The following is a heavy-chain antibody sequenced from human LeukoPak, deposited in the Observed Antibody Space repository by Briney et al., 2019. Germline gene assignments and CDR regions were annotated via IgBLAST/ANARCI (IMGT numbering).Heavy chain of an antibody. CDR2: FDPEDGET. D-gene: IGHD3-22*01. Sequence: ASVKVSCKVSGYTLTELSMHWVRQAPGKGLEWMGGFDPEDGETIYAQKFQGRVTMTEDTSTDTAYMELSSLRSEDTAVYYCATVGYYDSSAYQWWFDPWGQGTLVTVSS. V-gene: IGHV1-24*01. CDR1: GYTLTELS. CDR3: ATVGYYDSSAYQWWFDP. J-gene: IGHJ5*02.